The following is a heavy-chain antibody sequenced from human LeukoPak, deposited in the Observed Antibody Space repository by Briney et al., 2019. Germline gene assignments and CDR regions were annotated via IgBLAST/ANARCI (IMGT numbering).Heavy chain of an antibody. D-gene: IGHD2-2*01. J-gene: IGHJ3*02. CDR2: ISGSGGST. CDR1: GFTFSSYA. V-gene: IGHV3-23*01. CDR3: ASIVVVPANAFDI. Sequence: GGSLRLSCAASGFTFSSYAMSWVRQAPGKGLEWVSAISGSGGSTYYADSVKGRFTISRDNSKNTLYLQMNSLGAEDTAVYYCASIVVVPANAFDIWGQGTMVTVSS.